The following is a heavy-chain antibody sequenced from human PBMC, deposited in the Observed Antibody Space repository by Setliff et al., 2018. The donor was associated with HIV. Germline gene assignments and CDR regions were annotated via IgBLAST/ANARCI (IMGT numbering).Heavy chain of an antibody. D-gene: IGHD3-22*01. J-gene: IGHJ3*02. CDR2: INHSGDT. CDR1: GGSISSDGYY. Sequence: PSETLSLTCTVSGGSISSDGYYWGWIRQPPGKGLEWIGEINHSGDTNYNPSLQSRVTISADTSKNQFSLKLSSVTAADTAVYYCARVGDFYDTSGYYSVLDAFDIWGQGTMVTVSS. CDR3: ARVGDFYDTSGYYSVLDAFDI. V-gene: IGHV4-61*08.